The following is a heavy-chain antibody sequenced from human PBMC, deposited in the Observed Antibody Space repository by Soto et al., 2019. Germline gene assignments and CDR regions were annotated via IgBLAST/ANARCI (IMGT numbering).Heavy chain of an antibody. V-gene: IGHV4-34*01. CDR3: ARGPGYCTNGVCYMLVRYGMDV. CDR1: GGSFSGYY. Sequence: SETLSLTCAVYGGSFSGYYWSWMRQPPGKGLEWIGEINHSGSTNYNPSLKSRVTISVDTSKNQFSLKLSSVTAADTAVYYCARGPGYCTNGVCYMLVRYGMDVWGQGTTVTVSS. CDR2: INHSGST. J-gene: IGHJ6*02. D-gene: IGHD2-8*01.